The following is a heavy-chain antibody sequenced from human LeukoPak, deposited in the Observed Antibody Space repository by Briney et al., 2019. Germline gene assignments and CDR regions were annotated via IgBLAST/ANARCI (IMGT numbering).Heavy chain of an antibody. CDR1: GFTFSSYG. D-gene: IGHD2-21*01. J-gene: IGHJ5*02. CDR2: IRYDGSNK. CDR3: AKDLCGGDCYPNWFDP. V-gene: IGHV3-30*02. Sequence: GGSLRLSCAASGFTFSSYGMHWVRQAPGKGLEWVAFIRYDGSNKYYADSMKGRFTISRDKSKNTLYLQMNSLRAEDTAVYYCAKDLCGGDCYPNWFDPWGQGTLVTVSS.